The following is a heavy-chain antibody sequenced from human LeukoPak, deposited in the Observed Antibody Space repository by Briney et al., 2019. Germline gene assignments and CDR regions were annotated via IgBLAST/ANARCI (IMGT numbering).Heavy chain of an antibody. CDR2: ISYDGSNK. CDR1: GFTFSSYA. D-gene: IGHD3-22*01. CDR3: ARETDDSSGYYYGNYFDY. Sequence: GGSLRLSCAASGFTFSSYAMHWVRQAPGKGLEWVAVISYDGSNKYYTDSVKGRFTISRDNSKNTLYLQMNSLRAEDTAVYYCARETDDSSGYYYGNYFDYWGQGTLVTVSS. J-gene: IGHJ4*02. V-gene: IGHV3-30-3*01.